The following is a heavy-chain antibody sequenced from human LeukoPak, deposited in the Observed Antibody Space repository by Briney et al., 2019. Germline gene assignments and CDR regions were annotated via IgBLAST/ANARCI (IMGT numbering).Heavy chain of an antibody. V-gene: IGHV3-23*01. J-gene: IGHJ4*02. CDR3: AKDLAVVVPAATKYLLGLAAAGKSLDY. D-gene: IGHD2-2*01. CDR1: GFTFSSYA. Sequence: PGGSLRLSCAASGFTFSSYAMSWVRQAPGKGLEWVSAISGSGGSTYYADSAKGRFTISRDNSKNTLYLQMNSLRAEDTAVYYCAKDLAVVVPAATKYLLGLAAAGKSLDYWGQGTLVTVSS. CDR2: ISGSGGST.